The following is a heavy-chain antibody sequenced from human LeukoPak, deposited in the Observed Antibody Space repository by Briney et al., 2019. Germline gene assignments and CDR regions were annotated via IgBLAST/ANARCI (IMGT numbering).Heavy chain of an antibody. CDR1: RFTFSNAW. V-gene: IGHV3-15*01. D-gene: IGHD2-15*01. Sequence: GGSLRLSCVGSRFTFSNAWMSWVRQAPGKGLEWVGRIKSNVNGGTIDYAPPVKGRLIISRDDSKDTLYLHMSSLKIEDTAVYYCTTWYYVDYWGQGTVVTVSS. CDR2: IKSNVNGGTI. J-gene: IGHJ4*02. CDR3: TTWYYVDY.